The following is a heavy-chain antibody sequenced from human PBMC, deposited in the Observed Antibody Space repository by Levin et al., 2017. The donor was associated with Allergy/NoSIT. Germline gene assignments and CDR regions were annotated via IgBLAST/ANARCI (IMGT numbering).Heavy chain of an antibody. CDR3: ARPITVVRGVMGGMDG. V-gene: IGHV4-34*01. J-gene: IGHJ6*02. Sequence: SETLSLTCAVYGGSFSGYYWSWIRQPPGKGLEWIGEINHSGSTNYNPSLKSRVTISVDTSKNQFSLKLTSVTAADTAVYYCARPITVVRGVMGGMDGWGQGTTVTVAS. CDR1: GGSFSGYY. CDR2: INHSGST. D-gene: IGHD3-10*01.